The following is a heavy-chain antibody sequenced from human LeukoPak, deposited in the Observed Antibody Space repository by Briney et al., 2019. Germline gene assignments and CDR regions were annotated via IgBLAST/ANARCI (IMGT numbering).Heavy chain of an antibody. J-gene: IGHJ4*02. CDR2: ISYDGSNK. CDR3: AKGPFGYSSGWSGSFDY. CDR1: GFTFSSYA. Sequence: GGSLRLSCAASGFTFSSYAMSWVRQAPGKGLEWVAVISYDGSNKYYADSVKGRFTISRDNSKNTLYLQMNSLRAEDTAVYYCAKGPFGYSSGWSGSFDYWGQGTLVTVSS. D-gene: IGHD6-19*01. V-gene: IGHV3-30*18.